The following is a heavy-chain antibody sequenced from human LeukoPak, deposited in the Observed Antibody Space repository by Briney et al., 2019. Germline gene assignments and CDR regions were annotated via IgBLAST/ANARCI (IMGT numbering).Heavy chain of an antibody. CDR3: AREGVGVTMAH. CDR2: TYYRSKWYN. J-gene: IGHJ4*02. Sequence: SQTLSLTCAISGDSVSSKNAAWNWITQSPSRGLEWLGRTYYRSKWYNDYAVSVKGRITINADTSKNQFSLQLNSVTPEDTAVYYCAREGVGVTMAHWGQGTLVTVSS. CDR1: GDSVSSKNAA. D-gene: IGHD1-26*01. V-gene: IGHV6-1*01.